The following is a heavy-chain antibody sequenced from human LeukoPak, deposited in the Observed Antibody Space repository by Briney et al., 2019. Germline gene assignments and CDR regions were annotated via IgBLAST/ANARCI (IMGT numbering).Heavy chain of an antibody. CDR1: GFTFSTYD. D-gene: IGHD6-13*01. J-gene: IGHJ4*02. Sequence: GGSLRLSCAASGFTFSTYDMSWVRQAPGKGLEWVSGISGSGVSTYYADSVKGRFTISRDNSKNTLYLQMNSLRTEDTAVYYCAKRYTSSWSNFDYWGQGTLVTVSS. CDR3: AKRYTSSWSNFDY. CDR2: ISGSGVST. V-gene: IGHV3-23*01.